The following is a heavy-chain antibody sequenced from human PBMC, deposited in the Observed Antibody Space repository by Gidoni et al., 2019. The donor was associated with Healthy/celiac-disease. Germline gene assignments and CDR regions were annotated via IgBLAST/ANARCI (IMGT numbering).Heavy chain of an antibody. J-gene: IGHJ6*02. CDR3: AKDGVTIFGVVSYYYYYGMDV. V-gene: IGHV3-23*01. D-gene: IGHD3-3*01. CDR1: GFTFSSYA. Sequence: EVQPLESGGGLVQPGGSLRLSRSASGFTFSSYAPGCVRQAPGKGLEWVSAISGSGGSTYYADAVKGRFTISRDNAKNTLYLQMNSLRAEDTAVYYCAKDGVTIFGVVSYYYYYGMDVWGQGTTVTVSS. CDR2: ISGSGGST.